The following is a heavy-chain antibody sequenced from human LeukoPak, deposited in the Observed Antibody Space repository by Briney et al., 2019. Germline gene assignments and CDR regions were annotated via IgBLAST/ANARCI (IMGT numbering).Heavy chain of an antibody. V-gene: IGHV3-64*01. D-gene: IGHD2-2*01. CDR3: ARAGCSSTSCKGYDY. CDR1: GFTFSSYA. Sequence: GGSLRLSCAASGFTFSSYAMHWVRQAPGKGLEYVSAISSNGGSTYYANSVKGRFTISRDNSKNTLYPQMGSLRAEDMAVYYCARAGCSSTSCKGYDYWGQGTLVTVSS. CDR2: ISSNGGST. J-gene: IGHJ4*02.